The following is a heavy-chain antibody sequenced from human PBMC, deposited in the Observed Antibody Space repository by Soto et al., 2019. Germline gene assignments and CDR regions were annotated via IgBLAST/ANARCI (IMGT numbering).Heavy chain of an antibody. D-gene: IGHD3-3*01. Sequence: SETLSLTCTVSGGSISSSSYYWGWIRQPPGKGLEWIGSIYYSGSTYYNPSLKSRVTISVDTSKNQFSLKLSSVTAADTAVYYCAAIFGVVFPYSMDVGGKGTTVPVS. CDR1: GGSISSSSYY. CDR3: AAIFGVVFPYSMDV. J-gene: IGHJ6*03. V-gene: IGHV4-39*01. CDR2: IYYSGST.